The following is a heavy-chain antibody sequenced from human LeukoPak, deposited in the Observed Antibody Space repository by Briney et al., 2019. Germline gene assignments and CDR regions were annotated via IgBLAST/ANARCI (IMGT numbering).Heavy chain of an antibody. Sequence: KTSETLSLTCTVSGGSIDSYYWSWIRQPPGKGLEWIGDIYYTGSTEYHPSLKTRVTISLDTSKNQFSLKLTSVTAADTAVYYCARVYQSAEYYFDYWGQGNLVSVSS. V-gene: IGHV4-59*01. D-gene: IGHD2-2*01. CDR1: GGSIDSYY. CDR2: IYYTGST. CDR3: ARVYQSAEYYFDY. J-gene: IGHJ4*02.